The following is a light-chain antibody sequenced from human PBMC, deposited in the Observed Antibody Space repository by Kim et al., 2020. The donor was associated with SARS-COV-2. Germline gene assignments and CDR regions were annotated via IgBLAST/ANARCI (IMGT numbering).Light chain of an antibody. V-gene: IGLV1-44*01. Sequence: GKRVKIACYGSSSNSGINAVHGYQLLPGTAPKLLIYNDDRRPSGVPDRFSGSKSGTSASLALSGLLSDDEADYYCATWDDSLEAWVFGGGTQLTVL. CDR3: ATWDDSLEAWV. CDR2: NDD. CDR1: SSNSGINA. J-gene: IGLJ3*02.